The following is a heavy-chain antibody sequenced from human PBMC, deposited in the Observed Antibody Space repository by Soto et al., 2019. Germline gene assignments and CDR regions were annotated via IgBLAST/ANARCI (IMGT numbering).Heavy chain of an antibody. CDR1: GYSFTTYW. CDR3: ARLPTEKGWLDP. CDR2: IYPGDSDT. J-gene: IGHJ5*02. V-gene: IGHV5-51*01. Sequence: PGESLKIFCXGSGYSFTTYWIAWVRQMPGKGLGWMGIIYPGDSDTRYSPSFQGQVTISADKSITTAYLQWSSLKASDTAMYYCARLPTEKGWLDPWGQGTLVTVSS.